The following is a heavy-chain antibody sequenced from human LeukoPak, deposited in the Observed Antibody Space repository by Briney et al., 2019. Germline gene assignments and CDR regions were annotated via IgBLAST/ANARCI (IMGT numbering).Heavy chain of an antibody. CDR1: GFNFNTYA. Sequence: GGSLRLSCAASGFNFNTYAMNWVRQDPGKGLEWISYISSSSSTIYYADSVKGRFSISRDNAKNSVYLEMNSPGDEDTAVYYCTRVGGYQLPKFDYWGRGTLVTVS. D-gene: IGHD2-2*01. J-gene: IGHJ4*02. V-gene: IGHV3-48*02. CDR2: ISSSSSTI. CDR3: TRVGGYQLPKFDY.